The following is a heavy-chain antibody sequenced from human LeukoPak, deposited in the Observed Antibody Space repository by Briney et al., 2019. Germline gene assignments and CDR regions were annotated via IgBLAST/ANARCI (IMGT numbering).Heavy chain of an antibody. J-gene: IGHJ6*03. D-gene: IGHD1-7*01. CDR1: GGTFSSYA. Sequence: GASVKVSCKASGGTFSSYAISWVRQAPGQGLEWMGGIIPIFGTANYAQKFQGRVTITADKSTSTAYMELSSLRSEDTAVYYCARQRLELRGVDNYYYYYMDVWGKGTTVTVSS. V-gene: IGHV1-69*06. CDR2: IIPIFGTA. CDR3: ARQRLELRGVDNYYYYYMDV.